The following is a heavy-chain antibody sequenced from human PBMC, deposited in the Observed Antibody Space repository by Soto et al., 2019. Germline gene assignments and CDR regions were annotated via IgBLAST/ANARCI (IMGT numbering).Heavy chain of an antibody. V-gene: IGHV4-30-2*01. Sequence: PSETLCLTCAVSGGSISSGGYSWSWIRQPPGKGLEWIGYIYHSGSTYYNPSLKSRVTISVDRSKNQFSLKLSSVTAADTAVYYCARSLPLVPNYYYYGMDVWGQGTTVTVSS. CDR3: ARSLPLVPNYYYYGMDV. J-gene: IGHJ6*02. D-gene: IGHD6-6*01. CDR2: IYHSGST. CDR1: GGSISSGGYS.